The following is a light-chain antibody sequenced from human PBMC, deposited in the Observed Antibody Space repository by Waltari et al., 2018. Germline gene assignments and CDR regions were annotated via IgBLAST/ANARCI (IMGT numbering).Light chain of an antibody. Sequence: QSVLTQPPSASETPGQRVTISCSGSNSNLGSNYLYWSQQLPGTAPQLLIYRNNPRPSGVPDRFSASKSGTSASLAIDGLRSEDEAVYYCASWDDSHYVFGPGTQVTVL. J-gene: IGLJ1*01. CDR2: RNN. CDR1: NSNLGSNY. CDR3: ASWDDSHYV. V-gene: IGLV1-47*01.